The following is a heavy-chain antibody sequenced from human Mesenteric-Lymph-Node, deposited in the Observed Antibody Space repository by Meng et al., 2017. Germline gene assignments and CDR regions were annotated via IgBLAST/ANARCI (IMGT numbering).Heavy chain of an antibody. CDR1: GGSISSGGYY. J-gene: IGHJ4*02. Sequence: SETLSLTCTVSGGSISSGGYYWSWIRQHPGKGLEWIGYIYYSGSTNYNPSLKSRVTISVDTSKNQFSLKLSSVTAADTAVYYCAYSSGWYVGENYWGQGTLVTVSS. V-gene: IGHV4-61*08. D-gene: IGHD6-19*01. CDR2: IYYSGST. CDR3: AYSSGWYVGENY.